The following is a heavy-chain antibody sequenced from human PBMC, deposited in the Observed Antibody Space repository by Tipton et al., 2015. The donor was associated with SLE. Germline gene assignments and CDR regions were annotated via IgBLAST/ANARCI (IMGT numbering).Heavy chain of an antibody. CDR3: ASDLAGSQAFDI. D-gene: IGHD6-13*01. CDR2: IYYSGST. J-gene: IGHJ3*02. CDR1: GGSISSSSYY. V-gene: IGHV4-39*07. Sequence: TLSLTCTVSGGSISSSSYYWGWIRQPPGKGLEWIGNIYYSGSTYYNPSLKSRVTISVDTSKNHFSLKLSSVTAADTAVYYCASDLAGSQAFDIWGQGTMVTVSS.